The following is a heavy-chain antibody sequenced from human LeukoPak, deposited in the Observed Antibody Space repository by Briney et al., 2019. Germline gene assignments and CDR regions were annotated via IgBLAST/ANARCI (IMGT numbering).Heavy chain of an antibody. Sequence: GGSLRLSCAASGFTFSSYGMHWVRQAPGKGLEWVAFIRYDGSNKYYADSVKGRFTISRDNSKNTLHLQMNSLRAEDTAVYYCAKVDYYYDSSGYFFDYWGQGTLVTVSS. V-gene: IGHV3-30*02. D-gene: IGHD3-22*01. CDR1: GFTFSSYG. J-gene: IGHJ4*02. CDR3: AKVDYYYDSSGYFFDY. CDR2: IRYDGSNK.